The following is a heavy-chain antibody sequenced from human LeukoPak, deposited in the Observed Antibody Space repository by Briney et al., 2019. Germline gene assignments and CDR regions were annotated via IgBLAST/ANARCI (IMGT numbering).Heavy chain of an antibody. CDR1: GVSISSHY. CDR3: ATFNWNYFDY. Sequence: SETLSLTCTVSGVSISSHYWTWIRQPPGKGLEWIGYISYSGSTNYNPSLKSRVTISVDTSKNQFSLKLSSVTAADTAVYYCATFNWNYFDYWGQGTLVTVSS. D-gene: IGHD1-20*01. J-gene: IGHJ4*02. V-gene: IGHV4-59*11. CDR2: ISYSGST.